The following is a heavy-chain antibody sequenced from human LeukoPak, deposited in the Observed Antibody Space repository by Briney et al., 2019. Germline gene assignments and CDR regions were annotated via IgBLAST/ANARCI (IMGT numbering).Heavy chain of an antibody. CDR2: ISGDGVST. J-gene: IGHJ4*02. CDR1: GLPIADFA. V-gene: IGHV3-43*02. Sequence: GGSLRLSCVASGLPIADFAMHWVRQAPGKGLEWVSLISGDGVSTFYADSVKGRFSISRDNSKNSLYPEMNSLRTEDAAMYYCATESGKFDYWGQGTLVAVSS. CDR3: ATESGKFDY.